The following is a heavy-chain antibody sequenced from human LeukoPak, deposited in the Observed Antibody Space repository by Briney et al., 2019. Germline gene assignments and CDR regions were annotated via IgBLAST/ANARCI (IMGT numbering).Heavy chain of an antibody. Sequence: GGSLRLSCAASGFTFSSYSMNWVRQAPGKGVEWVSYISSSSSTIYYADSVKGRFTISRDNAKNSLYLQMNSLRAEDTAVYYCARVDIGYCSSTSCYDDAFDIWGQGTMVTVSS. V-gene: IGHV3-48*01. CDR1: GFTFSSYS. D-gene: IGHD2-2*03. CDR3: ARVDIGYCSSTSCYDDAFDI. J-gene: IGHJ3*02. CDR2: ISSSSSTI.